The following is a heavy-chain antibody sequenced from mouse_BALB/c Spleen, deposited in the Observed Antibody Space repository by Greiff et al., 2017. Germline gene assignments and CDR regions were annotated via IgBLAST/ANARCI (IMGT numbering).Heavy chain of an antibody. CDR2: ISSGSSTI. V-gene: IGHV5-17*02. D-gene: IGHD1-1*01. Sequence: EVQVVESGGGLVQPGGSRKLSCAASGFTFSSFGMHWVRQAPEKGLEWVAYISSGSSTIYYADTVKGRFTISRDNPKNTLFLQMTSLRSEDTAMYYCARSITTVVGDYFDYWGQGTTLTVSS. CDR3: ARSITTVVGDYFDY. CDR1: GFTFSSFG. J-gene: IGHJ2*01.